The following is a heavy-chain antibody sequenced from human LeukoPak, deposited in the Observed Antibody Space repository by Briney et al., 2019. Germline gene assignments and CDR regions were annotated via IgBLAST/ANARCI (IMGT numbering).Heavy chain of an antibody. D-gene: IGHD6-19*01. V-gene: IGHV1-18*01. CDR2: ISAYNGNT. CDR1: GYTFTSYG. J-gene: IGHJ6*03. CDR3: ARDPSSGWYGYYYYYMDV. Sequence: ASLKVSCKASGYTFTSYGISWVRQAPGQGLEWMGWISAYNGNTNYAQKLQGRVTMTTDTSTSTAYMELRSLRSDDTAVYYCARDPSSGWYGYYYYYMDVWGKGTTVTVSS.